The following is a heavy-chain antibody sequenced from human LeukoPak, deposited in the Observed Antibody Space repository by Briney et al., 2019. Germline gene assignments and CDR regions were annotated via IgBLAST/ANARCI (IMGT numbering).Heavy chain of an antibody. CDR1: GGSISSYY. D-gene: IGHD2/OR15-2a*01. J-gene: IGHJ4*01. CDR2: IYYSGST. CDR3: ARFKANRVGIDY. V-gene: IGHV4-59*01. Sequence: SETLSLTCTVSGGSISSYYWSWIRQPPGKGLEWIGYIYYSGSTNYNPSLKSRVTISVDTSKNQFSLKLNSVTAADTAVYFCARFKANRVGIDYWGQGTLVTVSS.